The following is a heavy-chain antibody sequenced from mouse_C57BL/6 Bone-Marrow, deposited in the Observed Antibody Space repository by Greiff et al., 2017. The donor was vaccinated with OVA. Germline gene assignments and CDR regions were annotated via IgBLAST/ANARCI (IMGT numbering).Heavy chain of an antibody. J-gene: IGHJ2*01. Sequence: VQLQQSGPALVKPSPPVSLTCTVTGYSITNGNHWWNWIRQVSGSKLEWIGYISSSGSTDSNPSLKSRISITRDTSKNQLFLQLNSVTTEDIATYYCARGDYDGGGYYFDYWGQGTTLTVSS. V-gene: IGHV3-4*01. CDR3: ARGDYDGGGYYFDY. CDR1: GYSITNGNHW. D-gene: IGHD2-4*01. CDR2: ISSSGST.